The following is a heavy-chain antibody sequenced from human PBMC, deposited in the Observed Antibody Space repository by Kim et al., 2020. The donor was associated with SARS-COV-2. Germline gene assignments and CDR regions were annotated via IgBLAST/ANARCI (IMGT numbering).Heavy chain of an antibody. Sequence: AQKFQGRVTMTADESTSTAYMELSSLRSEDTAVYYCARELAAAGTGWFDPWGQGTLVTVSS. CDR3: ARELAAAGTGWFDP. V-gene: IGHV1-69*01. D-gene: IGHD6-13*01. J-gene: IGHJ5*02.